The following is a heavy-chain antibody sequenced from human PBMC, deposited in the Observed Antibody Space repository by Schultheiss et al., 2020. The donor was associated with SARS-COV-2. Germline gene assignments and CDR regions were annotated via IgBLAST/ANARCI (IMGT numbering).Heavy chain of an antibody. CDR3: ARDNGFYAVDV. D-gene: IGHD2-8*01. J-gene: IGHJ6*02. Sequence: SETLSLTCTVSGGSVSSGSYYWSWIRQPPGKGLEWIGYIYYSGSTNYNPSLRSRVTTSVDSSRNQFSLRLSSVTAADTALYFCARDNGFYAVDVWGQGTTVTVSS. CDR1: GGSVSSGSYY. CDR2: IYYSGST. V-gene: IGHV4-61*01.